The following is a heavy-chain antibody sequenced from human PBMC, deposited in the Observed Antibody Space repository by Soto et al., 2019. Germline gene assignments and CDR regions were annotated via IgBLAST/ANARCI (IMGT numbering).Heavy chain of an antibody. D-gene: IGHD2-21*01. Sequence: PGGSLRLSCAASGFTFDDYAMHWVRQAPGKGLEWVSGISWNSGSIGYADSVKGRFTISRDNAKNSLYLQMNSLRAEDTALYYCAKDSNSAPPHDAFDIWGQGTMVTVSS. CDR1: GFTFDDYA. J-gene: IGHJ3*02. CDR3: AKDSNSAPPHDAFDI. CDR2: ISWNSGSI. V-gene: IGHV3-9*01.